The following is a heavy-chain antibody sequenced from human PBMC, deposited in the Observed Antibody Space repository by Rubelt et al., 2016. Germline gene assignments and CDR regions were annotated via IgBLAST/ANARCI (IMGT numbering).Heavy chain of an antibody. Sequence: SWIRQPPGKGLEWIGEINHSGSTNYNPSLKSRVTISVDTSKNQFSLKLSSVTAADTAVYYCARGYCTNGVCYGGDYWGQGTLVTVSS. CDR2: INHSGST. CDR3: ARGYCTNGVCYGGDY. D-gene: IGHD2-8*01. J-gene: IGHJ4*02. V-gene: IGHV4-34*01.